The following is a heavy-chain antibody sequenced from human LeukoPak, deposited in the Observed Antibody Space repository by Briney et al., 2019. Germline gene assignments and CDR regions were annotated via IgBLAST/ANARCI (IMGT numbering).Heavy chain of an antibody. V-gene: IGHV1-2*02. J-gene: IGHJ4*02. Sequence: ASVKVSCKASGYTFTGYYVHWVRQAPGQGLEWMGWINPNSGGTNYAQKFQGRVTMTRDTSISTAYMELSRLRSDDTAVYYCAREYYYDSSGYPSYWGQGTLVTVSS. CDR3: AREYYYDSSGYPSY. CDR1: GYTFTGYY. D-gene: IGHD3-22*01. CDR2: INPNSGGT.